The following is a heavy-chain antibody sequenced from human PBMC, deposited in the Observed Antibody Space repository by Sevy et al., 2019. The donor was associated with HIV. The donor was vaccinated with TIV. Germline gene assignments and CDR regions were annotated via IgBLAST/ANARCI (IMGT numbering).Heavy chain of an antibody. D-gene: IGHD1-26*01. CDR2: IIPKTGTA. CDR3: EREWELGGMDV. CDR1: GGTFSTYA. Sequence: ASVKVSCKASGGTFSTYAISWVRQAPGQGLEWMGVIIPKTGTANYAQKFQGRVTITADESTNTAYMELSSLRSEDTAVYFCEREWELGGMDVWGQGTTVTVSS. J-gene: IGHJ6*02. V-gene: IGHV1-69*13.